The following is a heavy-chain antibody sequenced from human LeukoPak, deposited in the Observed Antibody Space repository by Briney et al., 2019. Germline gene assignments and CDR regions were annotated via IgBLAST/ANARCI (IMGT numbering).Heavy chain of an antibody. V-gene: IGHV4-38-2*01. J-gene: IGHJ5*02. D-gene: IGHD3-16*02. CDR2: IFHSGST. CDR1: GYSISSGYY. CDR3: ARVGTRYTPRGHWFDP. Sequence: TSSETLSLTCAVSGYSISSGYYWGWIRQPPGKGLEWIGSIFHSGSTYYNPSLKSRVTISVDTSKNQFSLKLSSVTAADTAVYYCARVGTRYTPRGHWFDPWGQGTLVTVSS.